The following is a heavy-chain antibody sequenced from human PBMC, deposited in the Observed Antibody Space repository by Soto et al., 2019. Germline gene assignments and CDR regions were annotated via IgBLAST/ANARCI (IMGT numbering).Heavy chain of an antibody. CDR3: ARKYYDILTGYYNWFDP. J-gene: IGHJ5*02. Sequence: GESLKISCKGSGYSFTSYWIGWVRQMPGKGLEWMGIIYPGDSDTKYSPSFQGQVTFSADKSISTAYLQWTSLKASDTAMYYCARKYYDILTGYYNWFDPWGQGTLVTVSS. CDR2: IYPGDSDT. V-gene: IGHV5-51*01. CDR1: GYSFTSYW. D-gene: IGHD3-9*01.